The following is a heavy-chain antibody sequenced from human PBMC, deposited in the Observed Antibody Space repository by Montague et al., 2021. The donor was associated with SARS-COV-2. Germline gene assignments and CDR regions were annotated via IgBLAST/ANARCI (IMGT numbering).Heavy chain of an antibody. CDR2: NYTSGRN. CDR3: ARDFPTGRYYFDF. J-gene: IGHJ4*02. Sequence: TLSLTCTVSGAPINICNCYWNWNRQAAGQGLEWIGRNYTSGRNDYNPTIRSRLTVSLNTSKNEFSLRLNSSTAADTAVYYCARDFPTGRYYFDFWGQGTMVIVSS. CDR1: GAPINICNCY. D-gene: IGHD3-10*01. V-gene: IGHV4-61*02.